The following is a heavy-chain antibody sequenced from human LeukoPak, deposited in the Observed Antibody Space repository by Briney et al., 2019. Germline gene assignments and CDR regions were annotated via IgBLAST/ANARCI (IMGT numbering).Heavy chain of an antibody. CDR1: GFTFSSYA. Sequence: PGRSLRLSCAASGFTFSSYAMSWVRQAPGKGLEWVSAITGSGGSTYYADSVKGRFTMSRDNSKSTVYLQMNSLRAEDTAVYYCAKVRNGLIPNDYWGQGTLVTVSS. CDR3: AKVRNGLIPNDY. V-gene: IGHV3-23*01. CDR2: ITGSGGST. D-gene: IGHD3-16*01. J-gene: IGHJ4*02.